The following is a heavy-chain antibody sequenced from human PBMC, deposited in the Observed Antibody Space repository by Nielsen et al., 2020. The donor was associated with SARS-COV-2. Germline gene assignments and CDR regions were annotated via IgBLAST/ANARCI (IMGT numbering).Heavy chain of an antibody. J-gene: IGHJ4*02. Sequence: GGSLRLSSAASGFTFSSYDMHWVRQATGKGLEWVSAIGTAGDTYYPGSVKGRFTISRENAKNSLYLQMNSLRAGDTAVYYCARASSSGWSWYYFDYWGQGTLVTVSS. CDR3: ARASSSGWSWYYFDY. D-gene: IGHD6-19*01. V-gene: IGHV3-13*01. CDR1: GFTFSSYD. CDR2: IGTAGDT.